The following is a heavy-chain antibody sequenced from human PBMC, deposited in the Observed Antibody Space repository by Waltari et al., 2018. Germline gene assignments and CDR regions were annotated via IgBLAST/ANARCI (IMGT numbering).Heavy chain of an antibody. J-gene: IGHJ4*02. CDR3: TRDRGAPATAMGFDS. Sequence: EVQVEESGGDLIQPGGSLRLSCAVSGFTVSDSYLSWGRQAPGKGLEWVSIIYSEGHTNYADSVKDRFIISRDNSKNTVDLQMNSLRVEDTAMYYCTRDRGAPATAMGFDSWGQGTLVTVSS. CDR1: GFTVSDSY. V-gene: IGHV3-53*01. CDR2: IYSEGHT. D-gene: IGHD5-18*01.